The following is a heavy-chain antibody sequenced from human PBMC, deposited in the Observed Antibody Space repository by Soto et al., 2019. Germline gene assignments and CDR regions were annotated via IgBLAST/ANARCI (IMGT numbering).Heavy chain of an antibody. Sequence: EVQLVESGGGLVQPGRSLRLSCAASGFTFDDYAMHWVRQAPGKGLEWVSGISWNSGSIGYADSVKGRFTISRDNAKNSLYLQMNSLRAEDTALYYCAKDRNPCYYYMDVWGKGTTVTVSS. CDR3: AKDRNPCYYYMDV. J-gene: IGHJ6*03. CDR1: GFTFDDYA. CDR2: ISWNSGSI. V-gene: IGHV3-9*01.